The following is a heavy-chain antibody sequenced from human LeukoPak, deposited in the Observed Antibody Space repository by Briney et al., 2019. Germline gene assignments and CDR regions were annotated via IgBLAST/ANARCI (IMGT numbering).Heavy chain of an antibody. CDR1: GFTFSSYG. D-gene: IGHD1-14*01. CDR3: ASQEEAVWPEPLDY. Sequence: GGSLRLSCAASGFTFSSYGMHWVRQAPGKGLEWVAVISYDGSNKYYADSVKGRFTISRDNSKNTLYLQMNSLRAEDTAVYYCASQEEAVWPEPLDYWGQGTLVTVSS. CDR2: ISYDGSNK. V-gene: IGHV3-30*03. J-gene: IGHJ4*02.